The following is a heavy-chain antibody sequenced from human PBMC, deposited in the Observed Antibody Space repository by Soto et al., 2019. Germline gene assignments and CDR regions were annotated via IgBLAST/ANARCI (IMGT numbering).Heavy chain of an antibody. CDR2: IKRRAEGGTT. CDR1: GFTFSNVW. D-gene: IGHD2-15*01. J-gene: IGHJ4*02. CDR3: TAGYCSGGSCYSVVY. Sequence: EVQLVESGGGLVKPGGSLSLSCAASGFTFSNVWMSWVRQAPGKGLEWVGRIKRRAEGGTTDYATPVRGRFTVSRDESKNTLYLQMNSLKTEDTAVYYCTAGYCSGGSCYSVVYWGQGTLVTVSS. V-gene: IGHV3-15*01.